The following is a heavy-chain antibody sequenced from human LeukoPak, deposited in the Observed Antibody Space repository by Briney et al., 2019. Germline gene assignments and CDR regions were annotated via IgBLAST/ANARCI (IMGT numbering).Heavy chain of an antibody. Sequence: PSEALSLTCTASGGSISSYYRRWVRQPAGKGLEWIGRIYTSGSTNYNPSLKSRVTMSVDTSKNQFSLKLSSVTAADTAVYYCARESRCLQLLVLDYWGQGTLVTVSS. CDR1: GGSISSYY. J-gene: IGHJ4*02. D-gene: IGHD5-24*01. CDR3: ARESRCLQLLVLDY. V-gene: IGHV4-4*07. CDR2: IYTSGST.